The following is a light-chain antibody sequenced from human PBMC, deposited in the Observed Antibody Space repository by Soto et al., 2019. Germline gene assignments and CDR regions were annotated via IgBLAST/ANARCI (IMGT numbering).Light chain of an antibody. CDR3: QQYGSSPGFT. CDR2: GAS. V-gene: IGKV1-39*01. CDR1: QSISSY. J-gene: IGKJ4*01. Sequence: DIQMTQSPSSLSASVGDRVTITCRASQSISSYLNWYQQRPGQAPRLLIYGASNRASGIPERFSGSGSGTDFTLTINRLEPEDSAVYFCQQYGSSPGFTFGGGTKIEIK.